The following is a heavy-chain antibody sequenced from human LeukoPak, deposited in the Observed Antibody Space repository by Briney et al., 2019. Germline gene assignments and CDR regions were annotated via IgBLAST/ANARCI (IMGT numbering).Heavy chain of an antibody. CDR3: ALLDTAMVPIAEYFHH. J-gene: IGHJ1*01. Sequence: SVKVSCMASGYTFTSYGISWVRQAPGQGLEWMGGIIPFFGTANFAQKFQGRVTITADESTSTAYMELSSLRSEDTAVYYCALLDTAMVPIAEYFHHWGQGTLVTVSS. D-gene: IGHD5-18*01. V-gene: IGHV1-69*13. CDR1: GYTFTSYG. CDR2: IIPFFGTA.